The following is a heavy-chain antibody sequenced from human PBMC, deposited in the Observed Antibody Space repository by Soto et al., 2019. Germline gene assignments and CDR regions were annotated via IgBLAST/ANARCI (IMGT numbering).Heavy chain of an antibody. Sequence: SETLSLTCTVSGGSVSSGFSYWSWIRQPPGKGLEWIGYIYYTGSTNYNPALRGRVTMSVDASRNQFSLKLSSVTAADTAVYYCARAPKVTISTRGWLDPWGQGTLVTVSS. V-gene: IGHV4-61*01. J-gene: IGHJ5*02. D-gene: IGHD3-9*01. CDR1: GGSVSSGFSY. CDR2: IYYTGST. CDR3: ARAPKVTISTRGWLDP.